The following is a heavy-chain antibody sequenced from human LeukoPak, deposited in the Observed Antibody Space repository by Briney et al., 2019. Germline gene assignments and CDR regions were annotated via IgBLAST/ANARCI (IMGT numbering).Heavy chain of an antibody. V-gene: IGHV4-34*01. CDR1: GGSFSGYY. D-gene: IGHD1-26*01. J-gene: IGHJ5*02. CDR3: AREVGATTSIRFDP. Sequence: SETLSLTCAVYGGSFSGYYWSWIRQPPGKGLEWIGEINHSGSTNYNPPLKSRVTMSIDTSKNHFSLRLSSVTAADTAVYYCAREVGATTSIRFDPWGQGTLVTVSS. CDR2: INHSGST.